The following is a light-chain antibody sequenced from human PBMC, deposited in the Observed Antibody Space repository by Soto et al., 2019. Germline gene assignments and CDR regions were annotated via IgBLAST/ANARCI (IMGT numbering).Light chain of an antibody. V-gene: IGLV1-51*01. J-gene: IGLJ2*01. CDR2: DNN. CDR3: GTWDSSLSADVV. CDR1: SSNIGNKY. Sequence: QSALTQPPSVSAAPGQKVTISCSGSSSNIGNKYVSWYQQLPGTAPKLLIYDNNKRPSGIPDRFSGSKSGTSATLGITGLQTGDEADYYCGTWDSSLSADVVFGGGTKLTVL.